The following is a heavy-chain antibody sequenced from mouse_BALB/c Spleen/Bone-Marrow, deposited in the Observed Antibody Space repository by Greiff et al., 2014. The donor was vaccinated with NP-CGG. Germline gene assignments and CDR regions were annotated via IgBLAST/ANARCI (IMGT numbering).Heavy chain of an antibody. J-gene: IGHJ4*01. V-gene: IGHV2-3*01. CDR2: IWGDGSK. CDR3: ANPNWVSYNAMDY. Sequence: VKLVESGPGLVAPSQRLSITCTVSGFSLTSYGVSWIRQPPGKGLEWMGVIWGDGSKDYHSALIARLSISKDNSKCQVLLKLNSLQMDDTATSYYANPNWVSYNAMDYWGQGTSVTVSS. D-gene: IGHD4-1*01. CDR1: GFSLTSYG.